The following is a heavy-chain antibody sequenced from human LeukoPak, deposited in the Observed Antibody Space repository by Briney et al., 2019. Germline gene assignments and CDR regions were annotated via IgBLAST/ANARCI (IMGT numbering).Heavy chain of an antibody. Sequence: ASVKVSCKVSGYTLTELSMHWVRQAPGKGLEWMGGFDPEDGETIYAQKFQGRVTMTEDTSTDTAYMELSSLRSEDTAVYYCATERIVGATAGFDYWGQGTLVIVSS. J-gene: IGHJ4*02. CDR2: FDPEDGET. D-gene: IGHD1-26*01. CDR3: ATERIVGATAGFDY. V-gene: IGHV1-24*01. CDR1: GYTLTELS.